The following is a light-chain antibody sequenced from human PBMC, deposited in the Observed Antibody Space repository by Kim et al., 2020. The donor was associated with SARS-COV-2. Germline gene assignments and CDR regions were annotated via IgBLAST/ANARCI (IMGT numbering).Light chain of an antibody. J-gene: IGLJ1*01. CDR1: SSDVGGYNF. CDR2: DVN. V-gene: IGLV2-8*01. CDR3: SSYAGTNNFYV. Sequence: QSFTISCPGTSSDVGGYNFVSWHQQPPGKAPKLIIYDVNKRPSGVPNRFSGSKSGNTASLTVSGLQAEDEADYYCSSYAGTNNFYVFGTGTKVTVL.